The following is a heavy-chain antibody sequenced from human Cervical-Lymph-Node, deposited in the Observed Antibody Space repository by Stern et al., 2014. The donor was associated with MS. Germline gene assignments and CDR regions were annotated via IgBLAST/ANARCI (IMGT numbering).Heavy chain of an antibody. J-gene: IGHJ4*02. CDR2: IYWDDQK. CDR1: GFSLSTSGLG. Sequence: ESGPALVKPTQTLTLTCTFSGFSLSTSGLGVGWIRQPPGEALEWLAYIYWDDQKRYSPSLKSRLTITKHTSKNQVVLTLTNVDPVDTATYYCAHRTAGPFDYWGQGTLVTVSS. CDR3: AHRTAGPFDY. V-gene: IGHV2-5*02.